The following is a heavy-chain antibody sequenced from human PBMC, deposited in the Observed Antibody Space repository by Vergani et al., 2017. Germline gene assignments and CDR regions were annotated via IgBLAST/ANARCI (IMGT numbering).Heavy chain of an antibody. CDR1: GYTFTGYY. CDR2: INPNSGGT. D-gene: IGHD1-26*01. V-gene: IGHV1-2*02. J-gene: IGHJ4*02. CDR3: ARESGAVSSGLDNGWELLHPYYFDY. Sequence: QVQLVQSGAEVKKPGASVKVSCKASGYTFTGYYMHWVRQAPGQGLEWMGWINPNSGGTNYAQKCQGRVTMTRDTSISTADMELSSLRSEDTAVYYCARESGAVSSGLDNGWELLHPYYFDYWGQGTLVTVSS.